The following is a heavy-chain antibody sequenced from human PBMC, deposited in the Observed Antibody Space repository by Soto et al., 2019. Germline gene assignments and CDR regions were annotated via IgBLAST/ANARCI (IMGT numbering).Heavy chain of an antibody. CDR2: IIPIIDTT. CDR1: GVTFSSYA. D-gene: IGHD3-22*01. V-gene: IGHV1-69*01. Sequence: QVELVQSGAEVKKPGSSVKVSCKASGVTFSSYAINWVRQAPGQGLEWMGGIIPIIDTTNYATKFQGRVKVTADESTRTSYMELSSLRSEDTAVYYCVRGRDSHNSYYFDHWGPGTQVAVSS. CDR3: VRGRDSHNSYYFDH. J-gene: IGHJ4*02.